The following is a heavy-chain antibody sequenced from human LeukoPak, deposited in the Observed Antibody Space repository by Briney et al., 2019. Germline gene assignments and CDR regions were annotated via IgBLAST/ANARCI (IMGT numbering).Heavy chain of an antibody. J-gene: IGHJ5*02. CDR1: GFTFSSYW. D-gene: IGHD3-22*01. CDR3: ARDTYYYDSSGYHNWFDP. CDR2: IKQDGSEK. Sequence: GGSLRLSCAASGFTFSSYWMSWVRQAPGKGLEWVANIKQDGSEKYYVDSVKSRFTISRDNAKNSLYLQMNSLRAEDTAVYYCARDTYYYDSSGYHNWFDPWGQGTLVTVSP. V-gene: IGHV3-7*01.